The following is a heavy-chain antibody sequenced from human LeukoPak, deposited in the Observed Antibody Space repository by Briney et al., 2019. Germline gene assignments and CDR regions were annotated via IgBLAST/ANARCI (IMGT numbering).Heavy chain of an antibody. V-gene: IGHV4-39*07. Sequence: SETLSLTCTVSGGSISSSSYYWGWIRQPPGKGLEWIGSIYYSGSTYYNPSLKSRVTISVDKSKNQFSLKLSSVTAADTAVYYCARVTGYSYGNLDYWGQGTLVTVSS. CDR1: GGSISSSSYY. CDR2: IYYSGST. D-gene: IGHD5-18*01. CDR3: ARVTGYSYGNLDY. J-gene: IGHJ4*02.